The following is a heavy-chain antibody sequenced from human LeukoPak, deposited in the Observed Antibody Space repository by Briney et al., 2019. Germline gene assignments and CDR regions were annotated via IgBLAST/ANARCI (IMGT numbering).Heavy chain of an antibody. CDR1: GFTFSGYA. J-gene: IGHJ4*02. V-gene: IGHV3-30-3*01. D-gene: IGHD5-18*01. CDR3: ARSAIPLYSYGLHFDY. CDR2: ISYDGSNK. Sequence: GGSLRLSCAASGFTFSGYAMHWVRQAPGKGLEWVAVISYDGSNKYYAESVKGRFTITRDKSKNTLYLQMNSLRAEDTAVYYCARSAIPLYSYGLHFDYWGQGTLVTVSS.